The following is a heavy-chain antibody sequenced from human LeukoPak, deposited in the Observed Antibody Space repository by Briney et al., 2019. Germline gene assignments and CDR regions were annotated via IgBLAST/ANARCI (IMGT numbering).Heavy chain of an antibody. D-gene: IGHD3-16*01. CDR3: ARGSIDGGYYFDY. Sequence: GGSLRLSCAASGFIFSSYTMNWVRQAPGRGPEWVSYISSTSSTIYYGDSVKGRFTISRDNAKNSLYLQINSLRAEDTAVYYCARGSIDGGYYFDYWGQGTLVTVSS. V-gene: IGHV3-48*01. J-gene: IGHJ4*02. CDR1: GFIFSSYT. CDR2: ISSTSSTI.